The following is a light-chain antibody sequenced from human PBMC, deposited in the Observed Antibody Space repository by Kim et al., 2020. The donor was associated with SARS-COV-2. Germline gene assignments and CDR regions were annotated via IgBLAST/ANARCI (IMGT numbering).Light chain of an antibody. CDR1: SSDVGGYNY. CDR2: DVS. Sequence: QSALTQPASVSGSPGQSITISCTGTSSDVGGYNYVSWYQQHPGKAPKLTIYDVSNRPSGVSNRFSGSKSANTASLTISGLQAEDEADYYCGSYTSSSTLVFGGGTQLTVL. CDR3: GSYTSSSTLV. V-gene: IGLV2-14*03. J-gene: IGLJ2*01.